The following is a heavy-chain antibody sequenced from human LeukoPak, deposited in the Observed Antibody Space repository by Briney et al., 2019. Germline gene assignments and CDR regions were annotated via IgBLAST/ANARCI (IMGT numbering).Heavy chain of an antibody. CDR1: GFTFSSYG. D-gene: IGHD3-9*01. CDR3: APQRDILTGLTPY. CDR2: IWYDGSNK. V-gene: IGHV3-33*01. J-gene: IGHJ4*02. Sequence: GGSLRLSCAASGFTFSSYGMHWVRQAPGKGLEWVAVIWYDGSNKYYADSVKGRFTISRDNAKNSLYLQMNSLRAEDTAVYYCAPQRDILTGLTPYWGQGTLVTVSS.